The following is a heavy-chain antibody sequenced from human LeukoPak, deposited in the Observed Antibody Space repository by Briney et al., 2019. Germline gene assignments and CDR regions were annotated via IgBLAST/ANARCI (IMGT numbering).Heavy chain of an antibody. D-gene: IGHD6-19*01. J-gene: IGHJ5*02. CDR3: ARSRGYSSGWYNP. Sequence: GGSLRLSCAASGLTVSSNYMSWVRQAPGKGLEWVSVIYSGGSTYYADSVKGRFTISRDNSKNTLYLQMNSLRAEDTAVYYCARSRGYSSGWYNPWGQGTLVTVSS. CDR2: IYSGGST. V-gene: IGHV3-53*01. CDR1: GLTVSSNY.